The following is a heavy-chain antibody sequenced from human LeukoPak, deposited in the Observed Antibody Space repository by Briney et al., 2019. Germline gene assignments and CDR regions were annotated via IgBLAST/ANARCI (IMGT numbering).Heavy chain of an antibody. CDR3: ARGDWDYGDDEGYFDY. D-gene: IGHD4-17*01. J-gene: IGHJ4*02. CDR1: GGTFSSYA. V-gene: IGHV1-69*13. Sequence: ASVKVSCKASGGTFSSYAISWVRQAPGQGLEWMGGIIPIFGTANYAQKFQGRVTITADESTSIAYMELSSLRSEDTAVYYCARGDWDYGDDEGYFDYWGQGTLVTVSS. CDR2: IIPIFGTA.